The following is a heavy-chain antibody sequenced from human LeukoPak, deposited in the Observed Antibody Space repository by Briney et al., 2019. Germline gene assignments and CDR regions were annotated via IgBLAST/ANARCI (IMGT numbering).Heavy chain of an antibody. CDR1: GYTFTSYG. CDR3: AWLDYYDSSGYPIFDY. CDR2: ISAYNGNT. V-gene: IGHV1-18*01. J-gene: IGHJ4*02. Sequence: ASVKVSCKASGYTFTSYGISWVRQAPGQGHEWMGWISAYNGNTNYAQKLQGRVTMTTDTSASTAYMELRSLRSDDTAVDYCAWLDYYDSSGYPIFDYWGQGTLVTVSS. D-gene: IGHD3-22*01.